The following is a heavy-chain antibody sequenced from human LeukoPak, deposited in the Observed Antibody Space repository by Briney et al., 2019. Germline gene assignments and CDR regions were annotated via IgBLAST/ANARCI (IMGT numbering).Heavy chain of an antibody. D-gene: IGHD3-22*01. CDR3: ARDRYYYDSSAGYYMDV. J-gene: IGHJ6*03. V-gene: IGHV4-61*02. Sequence: PSETLSLTCTVSGVSISSSNSYWSWIRQPAGKGLEWIGRIYTSGSTNYNPSLKSRVTMSVDTSKNQFSLKLSSVTAADTAVYYCARDRYYYDSSAGYYMDVWGKGTTVTISS. CDR2: IYTSGST. CDR1: GVSISSSNSY.